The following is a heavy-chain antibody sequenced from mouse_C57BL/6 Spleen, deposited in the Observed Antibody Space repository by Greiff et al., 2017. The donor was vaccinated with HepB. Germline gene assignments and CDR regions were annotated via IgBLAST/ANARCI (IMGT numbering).Heavy chain of an antibody. J-gene: IGHJ2*01. Sequence: QVQLQQPGAELVMPGASVKLSCKASGYTFTSYWMHWVKQRPGQGLEWIGEIDPSDSYTNYNQKFKGKSTLTVDKSSSTAYMQLSSLTSEDSAVYYCARYDYDGFDYWGRGTTLTVSS. CDR3: ARYDYDGFDY. D-gene: IGHD2-4*01. V-gene: IGHV1-69*01. CDR2: IDPSDSYT. CDR1: GYTFTSYW.